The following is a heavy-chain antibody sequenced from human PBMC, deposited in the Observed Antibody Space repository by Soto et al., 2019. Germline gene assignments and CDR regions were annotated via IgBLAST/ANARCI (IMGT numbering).Heavy chain of an antibody. CDR1: GGSVNSYY. CDR3: ARVNYGDYYYGMDV. CDR2: IFYSGST. D-gene: IGHD4-17*01. J-gene: IGHJ6*02. Sequence: KPSETLSLTCTVSGGSVNSYYWSWIRQPPGKGLEWIGYIFYSGSTKSNPSLKSRVTMSVDMSKNQFSLRLTSVTAADTAVYYCARVNYGDYYYGMDVWGQGTTVTVSS. V-gene: IGHV4-59*02.